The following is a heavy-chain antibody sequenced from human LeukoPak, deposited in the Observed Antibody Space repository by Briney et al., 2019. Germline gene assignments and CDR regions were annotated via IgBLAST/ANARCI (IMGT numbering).Heavy chain of an antibody. CDR1: GGSISSDY. V-gene: IGHV4-59*01. Sequence: SETLSLTCTVSGGSISSDYWSWIRQPPGKGLEWIGDISYSGSTSYSASLKSRVTISVDTPNNQFSLRLNSVTAADTAVYYCASLGYSRHYFDHWGQGTLVTVSS. J-gene: IGHJ4*02. D-gene: IGHD3-22*01. CDR2: ISYSGST. CDR3: ASLGYSRHYFDH.